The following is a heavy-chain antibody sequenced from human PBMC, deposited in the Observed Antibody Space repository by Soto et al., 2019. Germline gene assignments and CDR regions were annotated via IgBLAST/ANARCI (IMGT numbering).Heavy chain of an antibody. V-gene: IGHV4-34*01. D-gene: IGHD5-12*01. Sequence: SETLSLTCAVYGGSFSGYYWSWIRQPPGKGLEWIGEINHNGSTNYNPSLKSRVTISVDTSKNQFSLKLSSVTAADTAVYYCARGRWLQLVRYNWFDPWGQGTLVTVSS. CDR3: ARGRWLQLVRYNWFDP. CDR1: GGSFSGYY. CDR2: INHNGST. J-gene: IGHJ5*02.